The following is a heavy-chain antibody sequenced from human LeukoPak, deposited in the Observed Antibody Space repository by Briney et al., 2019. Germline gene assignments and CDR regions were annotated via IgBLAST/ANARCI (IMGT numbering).Heavy chain of an antibody. CDR1: GGSISSGSYY. CDR3: ARDKYDYDFWSGPAGYFDY. Sequence: PSETLSLTCTVSGGSISSGSYYWSWIRQPAGKGLEWIGRIYTSGSTIYNPSLKSRVTISVDTSKNQFSLKLSSVTAADTAVYYCARDKYDYDFWSGPAGYFDYWGQGTLVTVSS. CDR2: IYTSGST. D-gene: IGHD3-3*01. J-gene: IGHJ4*02. V-gene: IGHV4-61*02.